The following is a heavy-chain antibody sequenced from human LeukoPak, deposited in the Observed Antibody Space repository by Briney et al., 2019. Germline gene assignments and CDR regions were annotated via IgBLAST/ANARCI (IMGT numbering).Heavy chain of an antibody. V-gene: IGHV4-34*01. J-gene: IGHJ4*02. CDR2: INHRGST. Sequence: SETLSLTCAVYGGSFSGYYWSWIRQPPGKGLEWIGEINHRGSTNYNPSLKSRVTISVDTSKNQFSLKLSSVTAADTAVYYCAGRSEQWLVHYYFDYWGQGTLVTVSS. CDR1: GGSFSGYY. CDR3: AGRSEQWLVHYYFDY. D-gene: IGHD6-19*01.